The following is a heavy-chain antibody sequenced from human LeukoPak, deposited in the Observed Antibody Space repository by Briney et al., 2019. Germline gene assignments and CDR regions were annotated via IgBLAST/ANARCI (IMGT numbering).Heavy chain of an antibody. CDR2: ISSSSSYI. D-gene: IGHD5-18*01. Sequence: GGSLRLSCAASGXTFSSYSMNWVRQAPGKGLEWVSSISSSSSYIYYADSVKGLFTISRDNAKNSLYLQMNSLRAEDTAVYYCARDHLRANTASAWGQGTLVTVSS. CDR3: ARDHLRANTASA. CDR1: GXTFSSYS. V-gene: IGHV3-21*01. J-gene: IGHJ5*02.